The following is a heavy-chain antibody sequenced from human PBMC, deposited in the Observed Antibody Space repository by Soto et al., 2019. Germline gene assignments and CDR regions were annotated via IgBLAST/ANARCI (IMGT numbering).Heavy chain of an antibody. CDR1: VFTFSDHY. Sequence: GLSLRLSCEAFVFTFSDHYMDWVLQKPVKGLEWVGRIRNKANSYTTEYAASVKGRFTISRDDSKNSLYLQMNSLRDEDTAVYYCARYMFGDVYGGMDVWGQGTTVTVSS. V-gene: IGHV3-72*01. D-gene: IGHD2-8*02. CDR3: ARYMFGDVYGGMDV. J-gene: IGHJ6*02. CDR2: IRNKANSYTT.